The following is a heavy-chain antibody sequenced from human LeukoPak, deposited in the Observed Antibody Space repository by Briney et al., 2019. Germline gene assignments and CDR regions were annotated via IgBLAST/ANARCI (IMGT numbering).Heavy chain of an antibody. Sequence: PGGSLRLSCAASGFSFSGYWMSWVRQAPGMGLEWVSSISGSSSYIFYADSVKGRFTISRDNAKNSLYLQMNSLRVEDTVVYYCARARICGGSSCYSRGFDYWGQGTLVTVSS. CDR2: ISGSSSYI. CDR3: ARARICGGSSCYSRGFDY. V-gene: IGHV3-21*01. J-gene: IGHJ4*02. CDR1: GFSFSGYW. D-gene: IGHD2-15*01.